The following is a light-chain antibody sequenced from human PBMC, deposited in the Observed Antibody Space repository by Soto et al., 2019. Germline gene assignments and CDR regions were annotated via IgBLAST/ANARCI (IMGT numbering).Light chain of an antibody. CDR2: EVN. Sequence: QSALTQPPSASGSPGQSVTISCTGTSSDVGGYNYVSWYQQHPGKAPKLMIFEVNKRSSGVPDRFSGSKSGNTASLTVSGLQAEDEGDYYCSSYGGSNNLVFGGGTKLTVL. CDR3: SSYGGSNNLV. J-gene: IGLJ2*01. CDR1: SSDVGGYNY. V-gene: IGLV2-8*01.